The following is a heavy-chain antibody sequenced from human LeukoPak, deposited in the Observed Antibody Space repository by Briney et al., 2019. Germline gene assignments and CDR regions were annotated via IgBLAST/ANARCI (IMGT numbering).Heavy chain of an antibody. Sequence: GRSLRLSCAASGFTFSSYGMHWVRQAPGKGLEWVAVIWYDGSNKYYADSVKGGFTISRDNSKNTLYLQMNSLRAEDTAVYYCAKAQGRYSSSWYYFDYWGQGTLVTVSS. V-gene: IGHV3-33*06. CDR1: GFTFSSYG. CDR3: AKAQGRYSSSWYYFDY. CDR2: IWYDGSNK. J-gene: IGHJ4*02. D-gene: IGHD6-13*01.